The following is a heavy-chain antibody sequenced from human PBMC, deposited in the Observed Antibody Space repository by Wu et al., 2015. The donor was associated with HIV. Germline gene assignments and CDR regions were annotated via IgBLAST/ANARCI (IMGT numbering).Heavy chain of an antibody. J-gene: IGHJ4*02. Sequence: QVQLVQSGAEVKKPGSSVKVSCKASGGTFSSYAISWVRQAPGQGLEWMGGIIPIFGTANYAQKFQGRVTITADESTSTAYMELSSLRSEDTAVYYCAREGGRCSSTSCQYYFDYWGQGTLVTVSS. CDR3: AREGGRCSSTSCQYYFDY. D-gene: IGHD2-2*01. CDR1: GGTFSSYA. V-gene: IGHV1-69*12. CDR2: IIPIFGTA.